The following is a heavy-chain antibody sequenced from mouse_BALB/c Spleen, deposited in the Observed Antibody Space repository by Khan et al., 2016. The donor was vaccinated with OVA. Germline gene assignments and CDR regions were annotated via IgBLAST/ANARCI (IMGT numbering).Heavy chain of an antibody. V-gene: IGHV5-6*01. CDR1: GFTFSSYS. J-gene: IGHJ3*01. CDR2: ISRGGDYT. D-gene: IGHD4-1*01. CDR3: ASHLTGAFAY. Sequence: EVELVESGGDLVKPGGSLKLSCAASGFTFSSYSMSWVRQTPDKRLAWVATISRGGDYTYYPDNVKGRFPISRDNAKNTLYLQMSSLKSEDTAMYYCASHLTGAFAYWGQGNLVTGSA.